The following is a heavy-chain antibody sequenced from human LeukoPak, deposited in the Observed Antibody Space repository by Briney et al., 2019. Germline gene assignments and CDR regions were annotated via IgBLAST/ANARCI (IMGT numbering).Heavy chain of an antibody. D-gene: IGHD3-22*01. J-gene: IGHJ4*02. Sequence: SETLSLTCTVSGGSISSYYWSWIRQPPGKGLEWIGYIYYSGSTNYNPSLKSRVTISVDTSKNQFSLKLSSVTAADTAVYYCARTYYDSRYFDYWGQGTLVTVSS. CDR1: GGSISSYY. CDR2: IYYSGST. V-gene: IGHV4-59*01. CDR3: ARTYYDSRYFDY.